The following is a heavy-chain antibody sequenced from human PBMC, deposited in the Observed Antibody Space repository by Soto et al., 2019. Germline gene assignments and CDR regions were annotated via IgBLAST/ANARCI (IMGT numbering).Heavy chain of an antibody. Sequence: GGSLRLSCAAPGFTFGTHWMHWVRQAPGKGLVWVSRINGDGSDIVYADSVKGRFTISRDNAKNTLYLQMNSLRAEDTAVYYCARKEGSDTSGYATAPYYGMDVWGQGTTVTVSS. D-gene: IGHD3-22*01. V-gene: IGHV3-74*01. J-gene: IGHJ6*02. CDR3: ARKEGSDTSGYATAPYYGMDV. CDR1: GFTFGTHW. CDR2: INGDGSDI.